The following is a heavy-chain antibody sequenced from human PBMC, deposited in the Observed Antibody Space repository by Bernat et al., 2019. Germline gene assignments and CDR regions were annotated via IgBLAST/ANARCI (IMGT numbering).Heavy chain of an antibody. J-gene: IGHJ4*02. CDR3: ARVKYYYHSSGYYYDY. V-gene: IGHV3-33*01. D-gene: IGHD3-22*01. CDR1: GFTFSSYG. Sequence: QVQLVESGGGVVQPGRSLRLSCAASGFTFSSYGMHWVRQAPGKGLEWVAVIWYDGSNKYYADSVKGRFTISRDNSKNTLYLQMNSLRAEDTAVYYCARVKYYYHSSGYYYDYWGQGTLVTVSS. CDR2: IWYDGSNK.